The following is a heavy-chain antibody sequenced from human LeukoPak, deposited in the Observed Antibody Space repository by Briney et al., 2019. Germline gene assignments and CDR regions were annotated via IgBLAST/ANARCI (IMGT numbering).Heavy chain of an antibody. CDR3: ATIRNDYGVPGVAY. D-gene: IGHD4-17*01. J-gene: IGHJ4*02. Sequence: SETLSLTCTVSGVSISSYYRSWIRQPPGKGLEWIGYIYYTGSTSYNPSLQSRVTISVDTSKNQFSLNLNSVTAADTAVYYCATIRNDYGVPGVAYWGQGTLVTVSS. V-gene: IGHV4-59*01. CDR1: GVSISSYY. CDR2: IYYTGST.